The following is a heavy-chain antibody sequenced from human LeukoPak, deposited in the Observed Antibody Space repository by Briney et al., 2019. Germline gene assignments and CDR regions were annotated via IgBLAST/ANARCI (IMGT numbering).Heavy chain of an antibody. V-gene: IGHV3-33*01. CDR2: IWYDGSNQ. J-gene: IGHJ6*02. D-gene: IGHD2-15*01. Sequence: GGSLRLSCAASGFTFRNHGMHWVRQAPGKGLEWVAVIWYDGSNQYYADTVKGRFTISGDNSKNTLYLQMTSLRAEDTAVYYCARDIASVRMDVWGQGTTVTVSS. CDR3: ARDIASVRMDV. CDR1: GFTFRNHG.